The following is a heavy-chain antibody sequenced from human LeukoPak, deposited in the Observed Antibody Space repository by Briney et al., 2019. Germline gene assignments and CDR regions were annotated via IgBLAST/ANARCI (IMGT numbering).Heavy chain of an antibody. CDR1: GFTFGTYW. D-gene: IGHD3-22*01. V-gene: IGHV3-74*01. CDR3: ARDVQDSRTGGLDL. Sequence: GGSLRLSCVASGFTFGTYWIHWVRQAPGKGLVWVSRISGDGSDARYADSVQGRFTISRDNAKNTVFLQMNSLRDEDSSLYYCARDVQDSRTGGLDLWGQGTLVTVSS. CDR2: ISGDGSDA. J-gene: IGHJ5*02.